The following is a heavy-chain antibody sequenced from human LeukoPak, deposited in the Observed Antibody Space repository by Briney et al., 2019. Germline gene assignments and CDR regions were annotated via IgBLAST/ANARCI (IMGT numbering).Heavy chain of an antibody. CDR1: GFTFTSYA. Sequence: ASVKVSCKTSGFTFTSYAMHWVRQAPGQSLEWMGWINAGNGNTKYSQKFQGRVTITRDTSASTAYMELSSLRSEDTAVYYCARDTAWYTAHYYMDVWGKGTTVTVSS. J-gene: IGHJ6*03. CDR3: ARDTAWYTAHYYMDV. D-gene: IGHD2-8*01. CDR2: INAGNGNT. V-gene: IGHV1-3*01.